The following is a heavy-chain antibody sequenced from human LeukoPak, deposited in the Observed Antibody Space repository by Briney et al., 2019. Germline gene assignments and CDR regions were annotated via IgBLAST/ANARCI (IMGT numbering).Heavy chain of an antibody. CDR3: VRDGAQGCSSTSCSFFDY. V-gene: IGHV3-33*01. Sequence: PSGGSLRLSCAASGFTFSSYGMHWVRQAPGKGLEWVAVIWYDGSNKYYADSVKGRFTISRDNSKNTLYLQMNSLRAEDTAVYYCVRDGAQGCSSTSCSFFDYWGQGTLVTVSS. CDR2: IWYDGSNK. CDR1: GFTFSSYG. J-gene: IGHJ4*02. D-gene: IGHD2-2*01.